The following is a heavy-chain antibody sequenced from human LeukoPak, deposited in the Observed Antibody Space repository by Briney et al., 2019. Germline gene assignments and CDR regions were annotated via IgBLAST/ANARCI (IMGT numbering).Heavy chain of an antibody. J-gene: IGHJ5*02. D-gene: IGHD3-10*01. V-gene: IGHV3-23*01. Sequence: GGSLRLSCTVSGFTFSDYVMTWVRQAPGKGLEWVSIISGSGDDTYHADSVKGRFTISRDNAKNSLYLQMSSLRAEDTAVYYCARLLVRGVIHWFDPWGQGTLVTVSS. CDR1: GFTFSDYV. CDR2: ISGSGDDT. CDR3: ARLLVRGVIHWFDP.